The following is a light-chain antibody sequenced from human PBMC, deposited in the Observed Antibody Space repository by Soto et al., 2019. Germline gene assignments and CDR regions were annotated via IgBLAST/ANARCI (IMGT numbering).Light chain of an antibody. CDR2: EVS. CDR3: TSYTSIYTYV. V-gene: IGLV2-14*01. Sequence: QSVLTQPASGSGSPGQSITISCTGTSSDVGAYNHVSWYQQHPGKDPKLMIYEVSNRPSGVSNRFSGSKSGNTASLTISGLQAEDEADYYCTSYTSIYTYVFGTGTKVTVL. CDR1: SSDVGAYNH. J-gene: IGLJ1*01.